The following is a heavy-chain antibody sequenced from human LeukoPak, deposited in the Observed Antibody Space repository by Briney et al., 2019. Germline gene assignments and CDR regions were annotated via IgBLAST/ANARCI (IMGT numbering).Heavy chain of an antibody. D-gene: IGHD3-22*01. V-gene: IGHV4-61*01. CDR1: GGSVSSGSYY. CDR2: IYYRGST. J-gene: IGHJ4*02. CDR3: ARRGYDSSGYYRNY. Sequence: SETLSLTCSVSGGSVSSGSYYWSWIRQPPGKGLEWIGDIYYRGSTYYNPSLKSRVTISVDTSKNQFSLKLSSVTAADTAVYYCARRGYDSSGYYRNYWGQGTLVTVSS.